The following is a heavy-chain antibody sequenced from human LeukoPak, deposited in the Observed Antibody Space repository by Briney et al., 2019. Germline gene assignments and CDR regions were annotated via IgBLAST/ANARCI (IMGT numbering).Heavy chain of an antibody. CDR2: MNPNSGNT. Sequence: ASVKVSCEAFGYTFTSYDINWVRQATGQGLEWMGWMNPNSGNTGYAQKFQGRVTMTRNTSISTAYMELSSLRSEDTAVYYCARVYYDSSGYSDNYGDAFDIWGQGTMVTVSS. D-gene: IGHD3-22*01. CDR1: GYTFTSYD. J-gene: IGHJ3*02. CDR3: ARVYYDSSGYSDNYGDAFDI. V-gene: IGHV1-8*01.